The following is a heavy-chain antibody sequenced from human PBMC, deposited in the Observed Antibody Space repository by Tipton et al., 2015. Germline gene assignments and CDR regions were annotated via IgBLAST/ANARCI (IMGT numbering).Heavy chain of an antibody. CDR2: IYPGDADT. Sequence: QSGAEVKKPGESLKISCKGTGYSFSSYWIAWVRQMPGRGLEWMGMIYPGDADTRYSPSFQGQVPISVDRSTSTAFLHWRSLRASDTAMYFCARRWREVHWVDPWGQGTLVTVSS. D-gene: IGHD4/OR15-4a*01. CDR1: GYSFSSYW. V-gene: IGHV5-51*01. CDR3: ARRWREVHWVDP. J-gene: IGHJ5*02.